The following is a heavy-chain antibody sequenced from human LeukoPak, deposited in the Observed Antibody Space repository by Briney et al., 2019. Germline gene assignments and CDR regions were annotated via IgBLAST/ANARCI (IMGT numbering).Heavy chain of an antibody. D-gene: IGHD1-26*01. J-gene: IGHJ4*02. CDR2: ISGSGGST. V-gene: IGHV3-23*01. Sequence: PGGSLRLSCAASGFTFSSYAMSWVRQAPGKGLEWVSAISGSGGSTYYADSVKGRFTISRDNSKNTLYLQMNSLRAEDTAVYYCAKYRKKSDSGSYVLEYWGQGTLVTVSS. CDR1: GFTFSSYA. CDR3: AKYRKKSDSGSYVLEY.